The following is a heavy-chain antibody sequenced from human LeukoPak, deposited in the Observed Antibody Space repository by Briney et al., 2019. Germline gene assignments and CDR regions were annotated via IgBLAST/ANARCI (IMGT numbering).Heavy chain of an antibody. J-gene: IGHJ4*02. CDR3: ARDETSDY. CDR1: GFTFTSYN. V-gene: IGHV3-21*01. CDR2: ISSSSSYI. Sequence: PGGSLRLSCAASGFTFTSYNMNWVRQAPGKGLEWVSSISSSSSYIDYADSVKGRFTISRDNAKNSLYLQMNSLRAEDTAMYYCARDETSDYWGQGTLVTASS.